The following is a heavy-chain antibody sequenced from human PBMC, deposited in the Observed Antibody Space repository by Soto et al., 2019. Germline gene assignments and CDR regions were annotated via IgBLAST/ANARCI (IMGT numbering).Heavy chain of an antibody. CDR3: VRDGTKTLRDWFDP. CDR2: IFATGTT. V-gene: IGHV4-4*07. Sequence: PSETLSLTCTVSGASISGFYWSWIRKSAGKGLEWIGRIFATGTTDYNPSLKSRVMMSVDTSKKQFSLKLRSVTAADTAVYYCVRDGTKTLRDWFDPWGQGISVTVSS. J-gene: IGHJ5*02. CDR1: GASISGFY. D-gene: IGHD1-26*01.